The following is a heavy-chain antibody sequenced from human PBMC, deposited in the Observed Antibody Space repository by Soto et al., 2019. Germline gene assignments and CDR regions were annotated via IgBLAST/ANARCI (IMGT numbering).Heavy chain of an antibody. CDR2: INWNGGST. Sequence: EVQLVESGGGVVRPGTSLRLSCAASGFTFDDYGMSWVRQAPGKGLEWVSGINWNGGSTSYADSVKGRFTISRDNAKNPLYLKMKGWRAEDTAFYYWARPRGNIGVFVFDIWGKGTMVPVS. V-gene: IGHV3-20*04. CDR3: ARPRGNIGVFVFDI. D-gene: IGHD2-21*01. J-gene: IGHJ3*02. CDR1: GFTFDDYG.